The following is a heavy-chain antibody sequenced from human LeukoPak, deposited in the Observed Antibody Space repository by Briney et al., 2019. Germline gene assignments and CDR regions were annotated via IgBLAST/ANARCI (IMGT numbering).Heavy chain of an antibody. CDR3: AKDDAWGRYKD. D-gene: IGHD3-16*01. CDR1: GFTFNTYT. Sequence: GGSLRLSCAASGFTFNTYTMNWVRQAPGKGLEWVSGISPSGGITYYTDSVRGRFTISRDNSKNTVSLQMNSLRGEDTAVYYCAKDDAWGRYKDWGQGTLVTVSS. CDR2: ISPSGGIT. V-gene: IGHV3-23*01. J-gene: IGHJ1*01.